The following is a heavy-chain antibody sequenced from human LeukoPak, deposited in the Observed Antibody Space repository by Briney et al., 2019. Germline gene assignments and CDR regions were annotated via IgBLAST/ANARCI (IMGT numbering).Heavy chain of an antibody. CDR3: AREDTHCSSTSCPEGGFDY. CDR1: GFTFSNYW. CDR2: IKYDGSAT. V-gene: IGHV3-74*01. Sequence: GGSLRLSCAASGFTFSNYWMHWIRQVPGKGLVWVSHIKYDGSATNYADSVKGRFTISRDNAKNTLYLQMNSLRAEDTAVYYCAREDTHCSSTSCPEGGFDYWGQGTLVTVSS. D-gene: IGHD2-2*01. J-gene: IGHJ4*02.